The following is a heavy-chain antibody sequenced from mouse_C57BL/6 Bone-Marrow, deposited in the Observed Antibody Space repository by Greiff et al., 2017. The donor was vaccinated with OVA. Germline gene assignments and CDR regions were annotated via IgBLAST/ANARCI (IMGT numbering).Heavy chain of an antibody. Sequence: VQLQQSGPELVKPGASVKISCKASGYTFTDYYMNWVKQSHGKSLEWIGDINPNNGGTSYNQKFKGKATLTVDKSSSTAYMELRSLTSEDSAVYYCAKGDLLCPMDYWGQGTSVTVSS. J-gene: IGHJ4*01. CDR3: AKGDLLCPMDY. D-gene: IGHD2-1*01. V-gene: IGHV1-26*01. CDR2: INPNNGGT. CDR1: GYTFTDYY.